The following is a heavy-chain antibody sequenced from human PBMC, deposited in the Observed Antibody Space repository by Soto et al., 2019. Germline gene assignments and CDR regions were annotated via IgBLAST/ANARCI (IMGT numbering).Heavy chain of an antibody. J-gene: IGHJ4*02. CDR3: ATSSIAVAGTSKNGGYFDY. Sequence: GGSLRLSCAASGFTFSSYAMSWVRQAPGKGLEWVSAISGSGGSTYYADSVKGRFTISRDNSKNTLYLQMNSLRAEDTAVYYCATSSIAVAGTSKNGGYFDYWGQGTLVTVSS. D-gene: IGHD6-19*01. CDR2: ISGSGGST. V-gene: IGHV3-23*01. CDR1: GFTFSSYA.